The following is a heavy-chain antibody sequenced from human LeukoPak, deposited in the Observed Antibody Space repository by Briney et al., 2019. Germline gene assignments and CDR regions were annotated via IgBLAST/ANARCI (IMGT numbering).Heavy chain of an antibody. J-gene: IGHJ4*02. Sequence: GASVKVSCKASGYTFTSYGISWVRQAPGQGLEWMGWISAYNGNTNYAQKLQGRVTMTTDTSTSTAYMELRSLRSDDTAVYYYARDSHYYDSSGFTDYWGQGTLVTVSS. D-gene: IGHD3-22*01. V-gene: IGHV1-18*01. CDR2: ISAYNGNT. CDR1: GYTFTSYG. CDR3: ARDSHYYDSSGFTDY.